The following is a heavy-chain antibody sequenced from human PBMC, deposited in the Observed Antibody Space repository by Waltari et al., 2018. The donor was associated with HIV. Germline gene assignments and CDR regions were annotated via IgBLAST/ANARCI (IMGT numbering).Heavy chain of an antibody. Sequence: QLQLQESGTGLVKPSETLSLTCTVPGGSISSSSYYWGWIRQPPGKGLEWIGSIYYSGSTYYNPSLKSRVTISVDTSKNQFSLKLSSVTAADTAVYYCARLTRNNAFDIWGQGTMVTVSS. D-gene: IGHD2-2*01. CDR1: GGSISSSSYY. J-gene: IGHJ3*02. CDR2: IYYSGST. CDR3: ARLTRNNAFDI. V-gene: IGHV4-39*01.